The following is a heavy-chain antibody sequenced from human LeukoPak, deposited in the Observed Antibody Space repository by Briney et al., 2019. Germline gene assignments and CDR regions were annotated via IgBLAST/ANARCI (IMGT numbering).Heavy chain of an antibody. V-gene: IGHV4-61*01. Sequence: SETLSLTCTVSGGSISSGSYYWSWIRQPPGKGLEWIGYIYYSGSTNYNPSLKSRVTISVDTSKNQFSLKLSSVTAADTAVYYCARHCGGDCYPAFDIWGQGTMVTVS. CDR1: GGSISSGSYY. CDR2: IYYSGST. CDR3: ARHCGGDCYPAFDI. D-gene: IGHD2-21*02. J-gene: IGHJ3*02.